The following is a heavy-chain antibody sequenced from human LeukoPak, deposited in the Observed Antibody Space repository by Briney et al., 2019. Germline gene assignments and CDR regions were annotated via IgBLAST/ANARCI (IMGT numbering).Heavy chain of an antibody. V-gene: IGHV4-59*01. CDR3: ARVPYSSSWDYYFDY. CDR2: IYYSGST. CDR1: GGSISSYY. D-gene: IGHD6-13*01. Sequence: SETLSLTCTVSGGSISSYYWSWIRQPPGKGLEWIGYIYYSGSTNYNPSLKSRVTISVDTSKNQFSLKLSSVTAADTAVYYCARVPYSSSWDYYFDYWGQGTLVTVSS. J-gene: IGHJ4*02.